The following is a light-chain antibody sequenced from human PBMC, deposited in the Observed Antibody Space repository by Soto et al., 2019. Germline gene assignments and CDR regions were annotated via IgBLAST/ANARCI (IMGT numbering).Light chain of an antibody. J-gene: IGKJ5*01. Sequence: DIVMTQSPLSLPVTPGEPASISCRSSQSLLHTNGYNYLDWYLQRPGQSPHLLIYLGSNRASGVPDRFSGSVSGTDFTLKISSVEAEDVGVYYCMQALQTPITFGQGTRLEIK. V-gene: IGKV2-28*01. CDR1: QSLLHTNGYNY. CDR2: LGS. CDR3: MQALQTPIT.